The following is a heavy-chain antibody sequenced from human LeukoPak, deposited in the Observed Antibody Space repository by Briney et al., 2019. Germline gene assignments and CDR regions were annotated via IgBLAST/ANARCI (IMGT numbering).Heavy chain of an antibody. CDR1: GGSISSSSYY. J-gene: IGHJ4*02. D-gene: IGHD3-9*01. CDR3: ARLSTPPASLRYFDWLPDGTVRRLPNYFDY. V-gene: IGHV4-39*01. CDR2: IYYSGST. Sequence: PSETLSLTCTVSGGSISSSSYYWGWIRQPPGKGLEWIVSIYYSGSTYYNPSLKSRVTISVYASKNQFSLKLSSVTAADTAVYYCARLSTPPASLRYFDWLPDGTVRRLPNYFDYWGQGTLVTVSS.